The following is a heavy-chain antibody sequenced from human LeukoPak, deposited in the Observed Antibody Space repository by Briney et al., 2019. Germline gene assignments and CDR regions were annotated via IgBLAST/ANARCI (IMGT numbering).Heavy chain of an antibody. CDR1: GGSIINSY. V-gene: IGHV4-59*08. CDR3: ARHRQPNHDAFDI. CDR2: FHNSEGT. J-gene: IGHJ3*02. D-gene: IGHD1-14*01. Sequence: PSETLSLTCTVSGGSIINSYWSWIRQPPGKGLEWIGHFHNSEGTNYNPSFKSRVSISLDTSKNQVSLWLNSVTAADTAVYYCARHRQPNHDAFDIWGQGTMVTVSS.